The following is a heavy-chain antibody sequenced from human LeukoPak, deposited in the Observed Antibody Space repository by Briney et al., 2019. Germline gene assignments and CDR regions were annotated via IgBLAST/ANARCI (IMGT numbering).Heavy chain of an antibody. CDR2: ISYDGSNK. V-gene: IGHV3-30-3*01. J-gene: IGHJ4*02. Sequence: PGGSLRLSCAASGFTFSSYAMHWVPQAPGKGREWVAVISYDGSNKYYADSVKGRFTISRDNSKNTLYLQMNSLRAEDTAVYYCARVTIRVIMAYYFDYWGQGTLVTVSS. CDR3: ARVTIRVIMAYYFDY. D-gene: IGHD3-3*01. CDR1: GFTFSSYA.